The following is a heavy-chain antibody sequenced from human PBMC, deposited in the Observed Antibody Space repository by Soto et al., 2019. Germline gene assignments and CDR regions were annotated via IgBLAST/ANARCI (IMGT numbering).Heavy chain of an antibody. Sequence: QVQLVESGGGVVQPGRSLKLSCIGSGCAFGSHGMHWVRQVSGKGLEWVGGISHDGQNQYYRDTVKGRFTISRDNSKNSLYLEGNSLRVEDTAVYHCARERADVVVAPVATSGMDVWGQGTAVTVSS. J-gene: IGHJ6*02. CDR3: ARERADVVVAPVATSGMDV. CDR1: GCAFGSHG. V-gene: IGHV3-30*03. D-gene: IGHD2-21*01. CDR2: ISHDGQNQ.